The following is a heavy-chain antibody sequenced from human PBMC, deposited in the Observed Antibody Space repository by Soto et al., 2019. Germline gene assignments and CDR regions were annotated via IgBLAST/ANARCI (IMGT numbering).Heavy chain of an antibody. V-gene: IGHV3-33*01. D-gene: IGHD3-3*01. CDR3: ARGSRSGFDFDY. CDR2: IWYDGSNK. J-gene: IGHJ4*02. Sequence: QVQLVESGGGVVQPGRSLRLSCAASGFTFSSYGMHWVRQAPGKGLEWVAVIWYDGSNKYYADSVKGRFTISRDNSKNTLYLQMNSLRAEDTAVYYCARGSRSGFDFDYWGQGTLVTDSS. CDR1: GFTFSSYG.